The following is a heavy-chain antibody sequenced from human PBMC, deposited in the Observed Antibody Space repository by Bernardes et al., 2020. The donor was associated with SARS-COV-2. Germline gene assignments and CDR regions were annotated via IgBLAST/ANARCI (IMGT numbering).Heavy chain of an antibody. J-gene: IGHJ6*02. Sequence: SETLSLTCSVSGDSVNTYYWSWFRQSPGKGLEWIGYIYYSGRTSYNPSFKSRVTISVDTSKNQFSLNLTSVTAADTAVYYCARGDRGTYYDFWSGYDGLFSTNYYYGMDVWGQGTTVTVSS. CDR2: IYYSGRT. V-gene: IGHV4-59*02. CDR3: ARGDRGTYYDFWSGYDGLFSTNYYYGMDV. D-gene: IGHD3-3*01. CDR1: GDSVNTYY.